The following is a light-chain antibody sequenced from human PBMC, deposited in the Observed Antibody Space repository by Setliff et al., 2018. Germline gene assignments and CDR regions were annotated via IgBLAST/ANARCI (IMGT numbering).Light chain of an antibody. V-gene: IGLV2-14*03. CDR3: CSHTATLNPFV. CDR1: SSDVGGSNH. J-gene: IGLJ1*01. CDR2: DVT. Sequence: QSALTQPASVSGSPGQSIAISCTGSSSDVGGSNHVSWYQQHPGKAPTLILYDVTTRPSGVSSRFSGFKSGNTASLTISGLQAEDDADYYCCSHTATLNPFVFGTGTKVTVL.